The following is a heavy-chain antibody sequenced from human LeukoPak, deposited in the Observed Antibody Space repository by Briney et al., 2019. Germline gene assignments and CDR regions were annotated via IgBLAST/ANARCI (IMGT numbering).Heavy chain of an antibody. CDR2: IIPIFGTA. CDR1: GGTFSSYA. CDR3: ASSPTRDYYYMDV. J-gene: IGHJ6*03. V-gene: IGHV1-69*05. Sequence: ASVKVSCKASGGTFSSYAISWVRQAPGQGLEWMGGIIPIFGTANYAQKFQGRVTITTDESTSTAYMELSSLRSEDTAVYYCASSPTRDYYYMDVWGKGTTVTVSS.